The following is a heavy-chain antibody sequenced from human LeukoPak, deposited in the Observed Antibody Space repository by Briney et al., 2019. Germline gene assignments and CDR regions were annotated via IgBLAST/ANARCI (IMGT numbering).Heavy chain of an antibody. V-gene: IGHV3-30-3*01. CDR2: ISFDGNTK. J-gene: IGHJ4*02. CDR3: TRRGGGHEFDH. CDR1: GFTFGDYA. Sequence: GGSLRLSCTASGFTFGDYAMSWFRQAPGKGLEWVAVISFDGNTKYYADSVKGRFTISRDNSKNTLYLQMNGLRTEDTAMYYCTRRGGGHEFDHWGQGTLVTVSS. D-gene: IGHD3-16*01.